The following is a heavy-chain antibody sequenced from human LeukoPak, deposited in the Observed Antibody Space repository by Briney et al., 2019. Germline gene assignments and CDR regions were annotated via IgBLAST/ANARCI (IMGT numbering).Heavy chain of an antibody. CDR1: GGTFSSYA. CDR3: ARVFYDCSSTSCYFLGAFDI. J-gene: IGHJ3*02. D-gene: IGHD2-2*01. Sequence: ASVKVSCKASGGTFSSYAISWVRQAPGQGLEWMGRIIPILGIANYAQKFQGRVTITADKSTSTAYMELSSLRSEDTAVYYCARVFYDCSSTSCYFLGAFDIWGQGTMVTVSS. V-gene: IGHV1-69*04. CDR2: IIPILGIA.